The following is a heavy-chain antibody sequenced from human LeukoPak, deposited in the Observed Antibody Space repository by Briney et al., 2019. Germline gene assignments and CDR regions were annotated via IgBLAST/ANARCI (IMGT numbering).Heavy chain of an antibody. J-gene: IGHJ4*02. Sequence: GGSLRLSCAASGFTVSRNNLIWVRQPPGKGLEWVSVIYSGDSTYYAGSVQGRFTISRDRTKNTVYLQMNSLRAEDTAVYYCASGGHGGGWSNFEYWGQGTLVTVSS. CDR2: IYSGDST. D-gene: IGHD6-19*01. V-gene: IGHV3-53*01. CDR1: GFTVSRNN. CDR3: ASGGHGGGWSNFEY.